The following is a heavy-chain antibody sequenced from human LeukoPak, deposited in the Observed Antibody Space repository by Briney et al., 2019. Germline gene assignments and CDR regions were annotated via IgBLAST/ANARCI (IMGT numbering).Heavy chain of an antibody. V-gene: IGHV3-23*01. CDR1: GFTFSSYA. D-gene: IGHD6-19*01. J-gene: IGHJ6*02. CDR2: ISGSGGST. Sequence: PGGSLRLSCAASGFTFSSYAMSWVRQAPGKGLGWVSAISGSGGSTYYADSVKGRFTISRDNSKNTLYLQMNSLRAEDTAVYYCAKDGDSGWSSGWNGMDVWGQGTTVTVSS. CDR3: AKDGDSGWSSGWNGMDV.